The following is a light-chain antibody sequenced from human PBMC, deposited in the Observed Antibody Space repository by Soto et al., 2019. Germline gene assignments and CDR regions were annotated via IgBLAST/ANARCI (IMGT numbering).Light chain of an antibody. CDR2: DAS. CDR1: QSISAW. Sequence: DIQMTQSPSTLSATAGDRVTITCRASQSISAWLAWYQQKPGKAPKLLIYDASNLESGVPSRFSGSGSGTEFTLTISNLQPDDFATYYCQQYNSYSEAFGQGTKVDI. CDR3: QQYNSYSEA. J-gene: IGKJ1*01. V-gene: IGKV1-5*01.